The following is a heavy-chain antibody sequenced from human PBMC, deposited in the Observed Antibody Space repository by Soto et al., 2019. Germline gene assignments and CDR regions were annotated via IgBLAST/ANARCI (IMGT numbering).Heavy chain of an antibody. J-gene: IGHJ6*03. CDR2: ISSSSSYI. CDR1: GFTFSSYS. Sequence: PGGSLRLSCAASGFTFSSYSMNWVRQAPGKGLEWVSSISSSSSYIYYADSVKGRFTISRDNAKNSLYLQMNSLRAEDTAVYYCARASGYPPDYYYYMDVWGKGTTVTVSS. D-gene: IGHD3-3*01. V-gene: IGHV3-21*01. CDR3: ARASGYPPDYYYYMDV.